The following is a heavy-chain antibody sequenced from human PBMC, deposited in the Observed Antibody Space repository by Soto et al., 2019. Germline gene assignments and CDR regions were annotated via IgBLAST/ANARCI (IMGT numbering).Heavy chain of an antibody. J-gene: IGHJ5*02. CDR2: IWFDGSKT. Sequence: QAQLVESGGGVVQPGESLRRSCAASGFTLRSYGVHWVRQAPGKGLEWVAVIWFDGSKTYYGDSVRGRFIASRDNAKNTVYLQMNSLTAEDTAVYYCVRDSVSLFSCGGDCNSLDAWGRGFLVSDSS. CDR1: GFTLRSYG. V-gene: IGHV3-33*01. D-gene: IGHD2-21*02. CDR3: VRDSVSLFSCGGDCNSLDA.